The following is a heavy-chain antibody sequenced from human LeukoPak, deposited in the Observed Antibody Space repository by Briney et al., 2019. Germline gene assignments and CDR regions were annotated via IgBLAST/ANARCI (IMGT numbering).Heavy chain of an antibody. J-gene: IGHJ4*02. D-gene: IGHD2-2*01. CDR3: ARHDCTSANCPLDY. Sequence: GGSLRLSCAASGFTFYSDWMTWVRQAPGKGLEWVANINPDGSQKYYVDSVKGRFTISRDNAKNSLSLQMNSLRAEDTALYYCARHDCTSANCPLDYWGQGTLVAVSS. CDR1: GFTFYSDW. V-gene: IGHV3-7*03. CDR2: INPDGSQK.